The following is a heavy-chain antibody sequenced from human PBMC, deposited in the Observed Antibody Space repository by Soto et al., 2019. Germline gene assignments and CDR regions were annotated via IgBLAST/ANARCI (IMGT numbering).Heavy chain of an antibody. J-gene: IGHJ6*02. V-gene: IGHV3-23*01. D-gene: IGHD3-3*01. CDR1: GVTFCSYA. Sequence: PGGSLRLSCAASGVTFCSYAMSWVRQAPGKGLEWVSAISGSGGSTYYADSVKGRFTISRDNSKNTLYLQMNSLRAEDTAVYYCARDGAASTRSTYYDFWSGPTGHYYYYGMDVWGQGTTVTVSS. CDR2: ISGSGGST. CDR3: ARDGAASTRSTYYDFWSGPTGHYYYYGMDV.